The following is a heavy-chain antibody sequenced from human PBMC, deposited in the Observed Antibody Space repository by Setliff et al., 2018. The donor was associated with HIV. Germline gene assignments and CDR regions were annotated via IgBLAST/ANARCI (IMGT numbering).Heavy chain of an antibody. CDR3: AADRSWEEGCIGDNCYRGYTWFDP. CDR2: IVVGSGNT. Sequence: GASVKVSCKASGFSFTTSTVQWVRQARGQRLEWIGWIVVGSGNTNYAQKFQERVTITRDMSTSTAYMELSSLRSEDTAGYYCAADRSWEEGCIGDNCYRGYTWFDPWGQGTMVTVSS. V-gene: IGHV1-58*01. J-gene: IGHJ5*02. CDR1: GFSFTTST. D-gene: IGHD2-15*01.